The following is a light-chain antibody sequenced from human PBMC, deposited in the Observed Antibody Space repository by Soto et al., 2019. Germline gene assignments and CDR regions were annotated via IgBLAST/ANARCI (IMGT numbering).Light chain of an antibody. J-gene: IGKJ5*01. Sequence: EIVMTQSPATLYVSPGESATLSCRASQSVSSNLAWHQQKPGQTPRIIIYDTSIRATGIPARFSGSESGTEFTLTINRLQPEDSAVYECQQHNQWTIPCSQGTRLEIK. CDR3: QQHNQWTIP. CDR1: QSVSSN. V-gene: IGKV3D-15*01. CDR2: DTS.